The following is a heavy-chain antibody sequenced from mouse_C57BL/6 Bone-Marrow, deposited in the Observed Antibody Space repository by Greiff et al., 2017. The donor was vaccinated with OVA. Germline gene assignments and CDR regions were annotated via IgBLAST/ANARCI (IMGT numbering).Heavy chain of an antibody. Sequence: QVQLQQPGAELVKPGASVKLSCKASGYTFTSYWMHWVKQRPGQGLEWIGMIHPNSGSTNYNEKFKSKATLTVDKSSSTAYMQLSSLTSEDSAVYYCARGGLGLEYFDIWGTGTTVTVSS. D-gene: IGHD4-1*01. CDR2: IHPNSGST. V-gene: IGHV1-64*01. J-gene: IGHJ1*03. CDR3: ARGGLGLEYFDI. CDR1: GYTFTSYW.